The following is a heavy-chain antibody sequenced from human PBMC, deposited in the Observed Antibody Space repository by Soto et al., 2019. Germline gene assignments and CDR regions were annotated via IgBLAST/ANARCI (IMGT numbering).Heavy chain of an antibody. J-gene: IGHJ4*02. Sequence: GRLMRHCWAASEVTCSSYGMHRVRQAPGKGLEWVAVISYDGSNKYYADSVKGRFTISRDNSKNTLYLQMNSLRAEDTAVYYCAKVPPPIAAAVKPLDYWGQGTLVTRLL. V-gene: IGHV3-30*18. D-gene: IGHD6-13*01. CDR3: AKVPPPIAAAVKPLDY. CDR2: ISYDGSNK. CDR1: EVTCSSYG.